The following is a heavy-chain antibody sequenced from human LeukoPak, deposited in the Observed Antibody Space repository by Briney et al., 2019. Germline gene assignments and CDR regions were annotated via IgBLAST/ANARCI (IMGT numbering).Heavy chain of an antibody. Sequence: GGSLRLSCAVSGLTFNGHSMNWVRQAPGKGLEWLSHISSSSGSIYYADSVKGRFTISRDNAKNSLYLQMNSLRAEDTAVYYCASWAGTATGFSGPFDYWGQGTLVTVSS. D-gene: IGHD6-13*01. V-gene: IGHV3-48*01. J-gene: IGHJ4*02. CDR2: ISSSSGSI. CDR1: GLTFNGHS. CDR3: ASWAGTATGFSGPFDY.